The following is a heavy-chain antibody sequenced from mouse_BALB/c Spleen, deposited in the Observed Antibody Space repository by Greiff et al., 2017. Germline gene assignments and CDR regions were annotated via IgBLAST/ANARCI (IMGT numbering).Heavy chain of an antibody. D-gene: IGHD1-1*02. CDR2: IDPETGGT. CDR3: TGYGGDYAMDY. Sequence: LVESGAELVRPGASVTLSCKASGYTFTDYEMHWVKQTPVHGLEWIGAIDPETGGTAYNQKFKGKATLTADKSSSTAYMELRSLTSEDSAVYYCTGYGGDYAMDYWGQGTSVTVSS. J-gene: IGHJ4*01. V-gene: IGHV1-15*01. CDR1: GYTFTDYE.